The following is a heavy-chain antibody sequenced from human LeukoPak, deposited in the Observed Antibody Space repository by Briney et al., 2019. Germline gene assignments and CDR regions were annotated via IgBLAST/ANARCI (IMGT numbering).Heavy chain of an antibody. CDR2: IYYSGST. CDR1: GCSISSYY. CDR3: ASLTEDNWFDP. J-gene: IGHJ5*02. V-gene: IGHV4-59*08. Sequence: SETLSLTCTVSGCSISSYYWSWIRQPPGKGLEWIGYIYYSGSTNYNPSLKSRVTISVAKSKNQFPLTLSSVTAADTAVYYCASLTEDNWFDPWGQGTLVTVSS.